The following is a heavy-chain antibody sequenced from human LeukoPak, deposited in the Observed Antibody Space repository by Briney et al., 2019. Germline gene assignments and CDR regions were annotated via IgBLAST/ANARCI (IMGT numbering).Heavy chain of an antibody. CDR1: GFTFGSYA. Sequence: GGSLRLSCAASGFTFGSYAMSWVRQAPGKGLEWVSAISGSGGSTYYADSVKGRFTISRDNSKNTLYLQMNSLRAEDTAVYYCARTKEEVLRFLEWLSGPDYWGQGTLVTVSS. CDR2: ISGSGGST. J-gene: IGHJ4*02. CDR3: ARTKEEVLRFLEWLSGPDY. D-gene: IGHD3-3*01. V-gene: IGHV3-23*01.